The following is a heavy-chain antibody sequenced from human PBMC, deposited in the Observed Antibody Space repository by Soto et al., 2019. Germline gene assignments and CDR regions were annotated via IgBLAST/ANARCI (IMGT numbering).Heavy chain of an antibody. V-gene: IGHV4-59*08. J-gene: IGHJ3*02. CDR3: ARRVSSSSYAFDAFDI. CDR1: GGSISSYY. CDR2: IYYSGST. D-gene: IGHD6-6*01. Sequence: QVQLQESGPGLVKPSETLSLTCTVSGGSISSYYWSWIRQPPGKGLAWIGYIYYSGSTNYNPSLMSRVTISVDASKNQFSLKLSSVTAADTAVYYCARRVSSSSYAFDAFDIWGQGTMVTVSS.